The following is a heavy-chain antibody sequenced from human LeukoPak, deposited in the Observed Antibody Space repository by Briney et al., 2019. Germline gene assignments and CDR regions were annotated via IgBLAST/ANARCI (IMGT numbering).Heavy chain of an antibody. CDR2: IYTSGST. CDR1: GGSISSYY. CDR3: ARGEGSSWFYYYYYMDV. J-gene: IGHJ6*03. V-gene: IGHV4-4*07. Sequence: SETLSLTCTVSGGSISSYYWSWIRQPAGKGLEWIGRIYTSGSTTYNPSLKSRVTMSVDTSKNQFSLKLSSVTAADTAVYYCARGEGSSWFYYYYYMDVWGKGTTVTVSS. D-gene: IGHD6-13*01.